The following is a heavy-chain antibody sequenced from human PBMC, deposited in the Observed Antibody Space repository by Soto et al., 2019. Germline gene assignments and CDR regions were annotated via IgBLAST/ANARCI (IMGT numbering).Heavy chain of an antibody. CDR2: IMPIFGTP. CDR1: GGTFDSYV. J-gene: IGHJ5*02. CDR3: ARVHSSCIFYFVDP. Sequence: QVQLVQSGAEVKKPGSSVKVSCKASGGTFDSYVISWLRQAPGQGLEWMGGIMPIFGTPNYAQKFRGRVTISADESTSTAYLELSSLTSDDTAVYYCARVHSSCIFYFVDPWGQGTLVTVSS. D-gene: IGHD3-3*02. V-gene: IGHV1-69*01.